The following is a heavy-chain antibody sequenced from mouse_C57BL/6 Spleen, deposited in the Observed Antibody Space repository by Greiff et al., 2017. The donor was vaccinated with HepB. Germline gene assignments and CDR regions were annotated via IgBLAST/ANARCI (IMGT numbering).Heavy chain of an antibody. V-gene: IGHV7-1*01. Sequence: EVNVVESGGGLVQSGRSLRLSCATSGFTFSDFYMEWVRQAPGKGLEWIAASRNKANDYTTEYSASVKGRFIVSRDTSQSILYLQMNALRAEDTAIYYCARDQYDYDGMDYWGQGTSVTVSS. CDR1: GFTFSDFY. CDR3: ARDQYDYDGMDY. J-gene: IGHJ4*01. CDR2: SRNKANDYTT.